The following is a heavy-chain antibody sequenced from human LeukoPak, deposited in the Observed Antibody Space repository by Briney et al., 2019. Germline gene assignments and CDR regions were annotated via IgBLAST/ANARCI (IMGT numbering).Heavy chain of an antibody. V-gene: IGHV3-23*01. J-gene: IGHJ4*02. Sequence: GGSLRLSCEASGFTFSSYAMSWVRQAPGKGLEWVSTVSGGGVTTYYADSAKGRFTISRDNSKNTLYLQMNNLTAEDTAVYYCPKQSYASGWNPFDYWGQGILVTVSS. CDR1: GFTFSSYA. CDR3: PKQSYASGWNPFDY. D-gene: IGHD6-19*01. CDR2: VSGGGVTT.